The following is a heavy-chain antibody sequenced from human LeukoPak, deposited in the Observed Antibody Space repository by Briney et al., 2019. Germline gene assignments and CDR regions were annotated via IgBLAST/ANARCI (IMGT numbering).Heavy chain of an antibody. CDR1: GGSIRGYY. CDR2: IYSSGST. CDR3: VRTNPWDLTYYFDY. V-gene: IGHV4-59*01. D-gene: IGHD1-14*01. Sequence: SETLSLTCNVSGGSIRGYYWSWIRQPPGKGLEWIGYIYSSGSTNYNPSLKSRVTMSVDTSKNQFSLKVNSVTAADTAVYYCVRTNPWDLTYYFDYWGQGTLVTVSS. J-gene: IGHJ4*02.